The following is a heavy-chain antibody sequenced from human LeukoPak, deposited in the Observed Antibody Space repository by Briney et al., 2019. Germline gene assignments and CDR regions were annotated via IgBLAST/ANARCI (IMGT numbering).Heavy chain of an antibody. Sequence: ASVKVSCKASGYTFTSYGISWVRQAPGKGREWMGWISAYNGNTNYAQKLQGRVTMTTDTSTSTAYMELRSLRSDDTAVYYCARDRRDSSGYYFFDYWGQGTLVTVSP. CDR1: GYTFTSYG. CDR3: ARDRRDSSGYYFFDY. V-gene: IGHV1-18*01. D-gene: IGHD3-22*01. CDR2: ISAYNGNT. J-gene: IGHJ4*02.